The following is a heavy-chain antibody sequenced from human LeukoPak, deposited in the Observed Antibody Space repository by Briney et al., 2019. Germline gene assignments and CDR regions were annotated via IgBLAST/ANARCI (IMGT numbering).Heavy chain of an antibody. Sequence: PSETLSLTCAVYGGSFSGYYWSWIRQPPGKGLEWIGEINHSGSTNYNPSLKSRVTISVDTSKNQFSLKLSSVTVADTAVYYCARDRRGLLQRGSNWFDPWGQGTLVTVSS. J-gene: IGHJ5*02. CDR1: GGSFSGYY. CDR2: INHSGST. V-gene: IGHV4-34*01. CDR3: ARDRRGLLQRGSNWFDP. D-gene: IGHD3-10*01.